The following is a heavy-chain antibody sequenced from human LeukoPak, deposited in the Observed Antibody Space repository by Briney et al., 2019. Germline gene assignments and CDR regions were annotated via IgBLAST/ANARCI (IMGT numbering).Heavy chain of an antibody. CDR2: ISPRSETI. Sequence: GGSLRLSCATSGFSFNRRGMNWVRQPPGKGLEWVSYISPRSETIFYAESVQGRFAVSRDDAKGSLYLQMHTLRVEDTAVYYCARVDGPTVFTYYMDLWGKGTTVTVAS. CDR1: GFSFNRRG. CDR3: ARVDGPTVFTYYMDL. D-gene: IGHD3-16*01. V-gene: IGHV3-48*04. J-gene: IGHJ6*03.